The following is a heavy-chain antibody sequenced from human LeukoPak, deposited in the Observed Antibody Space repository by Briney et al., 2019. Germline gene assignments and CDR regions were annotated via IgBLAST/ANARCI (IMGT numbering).Heavy chain of an antibody. CDR2: IWSDGSAT. D-gene: IGHD3-9*01. V-gene: IGHV3-33*01. CDR1: GFTFSHHG. CDR3: ARGGGPHLTGPSNCFDL. Sequence: GGSLRLSCAASGFTFSHHGMTWVRQSPGKGLEWVAIIWSDGSATYYGDSVKGRFTISWDNFKNTLFLEMTSLRADDTAVYHCARGGGPHLTGPSNCFDLWGQGTLVTVSS. J-gene: IGHJ5*02.